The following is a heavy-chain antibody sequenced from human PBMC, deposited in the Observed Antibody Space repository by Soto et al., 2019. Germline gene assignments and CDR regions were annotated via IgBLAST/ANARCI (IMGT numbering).Heavy chain of an antibody. Sequence: EVQLLESGGGLVQPGGSLRLSCAASGFTFSSYSMSWVRQAPGXGLXXXSGFRSGGADDTTYYADSVRGRFTISRDNSKKPLFLQLDRRSAEGRAIYYCAXNXNXXXGSQFFDFWGQGTLVTVSS. D-gene: IGHD3-10*01. CDR1: GFTFSSYS. CDR2: FRSGGADDTT. V-gene: IGHV3-23*01. CDR3: AXNXNXXXGSQFFDF. J-gene: IGHJ4*02.